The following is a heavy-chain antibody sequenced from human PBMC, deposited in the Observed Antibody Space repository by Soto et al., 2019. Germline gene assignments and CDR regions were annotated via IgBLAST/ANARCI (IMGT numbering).Heavy chain of an antibody. CDR2: IGIGGDT. CDR1: GFTLSNRD. CDR3: ARGPGSPRYYNGMDV. V-gene: IGHV3-13*01. D-gene: IGHD3-10*01. J-gene: IGHJ6*02. Sequence: GGSLRLSCAASGFTLSNRDMYWVRQATGKSLEWVSAIGIGGDTYYPASVKGRFTISRQNAKNSLYLQMNNLRAGDTAVYYCARGPGSPRYYNGMDVWGQGTTVTVSS.